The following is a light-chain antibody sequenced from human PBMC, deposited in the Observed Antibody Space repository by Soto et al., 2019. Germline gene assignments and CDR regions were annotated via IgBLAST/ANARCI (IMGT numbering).Light chain of an antibody. J-gene: IGLJ1*01. CDR1: ASDVGGYNY. Sequence: QSVLTQPASVSGSPGQSITISCTGTASDVGGYNYVSWYQQHPGKAPKLMIHAVSNRPSGISSGFSGSKSGNTASLTISGLQSEDEADYFCCSYTSRTTYVFGTGTKVTVL. CDR3: CSYTSRTTYV. CDR2: AVS. V-gene: IGLV2-14*01.